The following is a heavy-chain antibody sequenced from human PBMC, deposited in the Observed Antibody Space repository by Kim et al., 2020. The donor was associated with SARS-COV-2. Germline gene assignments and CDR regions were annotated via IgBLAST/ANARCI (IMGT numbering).Heavy chain of an antibody. D-gene: IGHD3-10*01. J-gene: IGHJ4*02. CDR2: IFPYDSDA. CDR1: GYTFTTYF. CDR3: ARQSGGHFNF. Sequence: GESLKISCEASGYTFTTYFIAWVRQMPGKGLEWMAMIFPYDSDAKYNPSFRGQVTVSVDKSINIAYLQWRSLKASDTAVYYCARQSGGHFNFWGPGTLVTVSS. V-gene: IGHV5-51*01.